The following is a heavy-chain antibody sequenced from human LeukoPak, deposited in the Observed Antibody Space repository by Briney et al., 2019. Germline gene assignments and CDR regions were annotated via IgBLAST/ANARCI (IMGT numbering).Heavy chain of an antibody. Sequence: SETLSLTCTVSGGSISSYYWSWNRQPPGKGLEWIGYIYYSGSTNYNPSLKSRVTISVDTSKNQFSLKLSSVTAADTAVYYCARNRRSRIAVAGTGFDYWGQGTLVTVSS. V-gene: IGHV4-59*01. J-gene: IGHJ4*02. CDR1: GGSISSYY. CDR2: IYYSGST. D-gene: IGHD6-19*01. CDR3: ARNRRSRIAVAGTGFDY.